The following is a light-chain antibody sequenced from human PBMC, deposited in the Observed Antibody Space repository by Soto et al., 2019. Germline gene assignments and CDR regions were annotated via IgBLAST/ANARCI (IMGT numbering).Light chain of an antibody. CDR1: QSVSSY. CDR3: QQRSNWPIT. CDR2: DAS. J-gene: IGKJ5*01. Sequence: EIVLTQSPATLSLSPGERATLSCRASQSVSSYLAWYQQKPGQAPRLLIYDASNSATGIPARFSGSGSGTDFTLTISSLETDYFAVYYCQQRSNWPITFGQGTLLEIK. V-gene: IGKV3-11*01.